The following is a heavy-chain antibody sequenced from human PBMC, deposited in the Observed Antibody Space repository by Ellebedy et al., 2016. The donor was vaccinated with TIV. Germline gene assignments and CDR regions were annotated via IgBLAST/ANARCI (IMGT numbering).Heavy chain of an antibody. J-gene: IGHJ3*02. CDR1: GFTFSSYA. CDR2: ISSTGSRT. CDR3: AKDYTIRGLDAFDI. D-gene: IGHD3-10*01. Sequence: GESLKISCAASGFTFSSYAMSWVRQAPGEGLEWVSTISSTGSRTYYADSVEGRFIISRDNSKKTLYLQMNSLRAEDKAVYYCAKDYTIRGLDAFDIWGQGTMVTVSS. V-gene: IGHV3-23*01.